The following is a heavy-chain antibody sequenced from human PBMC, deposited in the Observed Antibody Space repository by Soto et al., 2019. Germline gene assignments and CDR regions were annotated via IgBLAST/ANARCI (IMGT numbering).Heavy chain of an antibody. Sequence: SVKVSCKASGGTFSSYAISWVRQAPGQGLEWMGGIIPIFGTANYAQKFQGRVTITADESTSTAYMELSSLRSEDTAVYYCALSIAAAGPSWFDPWGQGTLVTVSS. J-gene: IGHJ5*02. D-gene: IGHD6-13*01. CDR2: IIPIFGTA. V-gene: IGHV1-69*13. CDR1: GGTFSSYA. CDR3: ALSIAAAGPSWFDP.